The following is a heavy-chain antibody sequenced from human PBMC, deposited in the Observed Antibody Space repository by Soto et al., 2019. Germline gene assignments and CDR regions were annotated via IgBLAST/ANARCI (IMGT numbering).Heavy chain of an antibody. D-gene: IGHD3-22*01. CDR1: GYTFTSYG. J-gene: IGHJ3*02. V-gene: IGHV1-18*01. Sequence: ASVKVSCKASGYTFTSYGISWVRQAPGQGLEWMGWISAYNGNTNYAQKLQGRVTMTTDTSTSTAYMELRSLRSDDTAVYYCARDLTSDYYDSSGYGDAFDIWGQGTMVTVSS. CDR2: ISAYNGNT. CDR3: ARDLTSDYYDSSGYGDAFDI.